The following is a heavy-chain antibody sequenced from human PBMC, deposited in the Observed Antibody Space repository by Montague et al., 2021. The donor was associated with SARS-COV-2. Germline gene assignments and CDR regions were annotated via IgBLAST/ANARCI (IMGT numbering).Heavy chain of an antibody. Sequence: SETLSLTCSVSDDSITSYYWSWIRQPPGKGLEWIGYIHYTGSTNYNASLKSQVTISIDTSKNQFSLRLNSVTAADTAVYYCARGNYLDYWGQGTLVIVSS. CDR2: IHYTGST. CDR3: ARGNYLDY. J-gene: IGHJ4*02. CDR1: DDSITSYY. V-gene: IGHV4-59*01.